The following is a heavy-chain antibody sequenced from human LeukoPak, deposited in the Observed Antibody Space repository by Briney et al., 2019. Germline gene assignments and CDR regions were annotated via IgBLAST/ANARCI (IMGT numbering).Heavy chain of an antibody. Sequence: PSETLSLTCAAYGGSFSGYYWSWIRQPPGKGLEWIGEINHSGSTNYNPSLKSRVTISVDTSKNQFSLKLSSVTAADTAVYYCARRHNVGFDYWGQGTLVTVSS. CDR2: INHSGST. D-gene: IGHD1-14*01. V-gene: IGHV4-34*01. J-gene: IGHJ4*02. CDR3: ARRHNVGFDY. CDR1: GGSFSGYY.